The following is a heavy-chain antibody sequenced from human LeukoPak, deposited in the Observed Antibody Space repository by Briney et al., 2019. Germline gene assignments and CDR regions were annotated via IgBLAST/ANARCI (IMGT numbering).Heavy chain of an antibody. CDR1: GGSISSSSYY. CDR2: IYYSGST. Sequence: SETLSLTCTVSGGSISSSSYYWGWIRQPPGKGLEWIGSIYYSGSTYYNPSLKSRVTISVDTSKNQFSLKLSSVTAADTAVYYCARSSSSYDYGGNFLDPWGQGTLVTVSS. J-gene: IGHJ5*02. CDR3: ARSSSSYDYGGNFLDP. D-gene: IGHD4-23*01. V-gene: IGHV4-39*07.